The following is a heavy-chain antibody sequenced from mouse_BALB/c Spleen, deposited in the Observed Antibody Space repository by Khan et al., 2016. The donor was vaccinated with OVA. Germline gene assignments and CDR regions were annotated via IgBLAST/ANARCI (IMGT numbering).Heavy chain of an antibody. CDR1: GYSFTDYN. CDR3: ARTYYYGSSYYFDY. Sequence: VQLKQSGPELVKPGASVKVSCKASGYSFTDYNMFWVKQSHGKGLEWIGYIDPYNGGTSYNQKFRGKATLTVDKSSSTAFMHLSSLTSEDSAVFYGARTYYYGSSYYFDYWGQGTTLTVSS. CDR2: IDPYNGGT. D-gene: IGHD1-1*01. V-gene: IGHV1S135*01. J-gene: IGHJ2*01.